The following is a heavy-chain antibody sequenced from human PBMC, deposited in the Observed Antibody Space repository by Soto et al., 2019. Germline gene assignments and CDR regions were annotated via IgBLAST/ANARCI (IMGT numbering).Heavy chain of an antibody. CDR3: AGLPYYYGSGSYARGYYYYYGMDV. V-gene: IGHV4-30-2*01. J-gene: IGHJ6*02. Sequence: SETLSLTCAVSGGSISSGGYSWSWIRQPPGKGLEWIGYIYHSGSTYYNPSLKSRVTISVDRSKNQFSLKLSSVTAADTAVYYCAGLPYYYGSGSYARGYYYYYGMDVWGQGTTVTVSS. CDR1: GGSISSGGYS. D-gene: IGHD3-10*01. CDR2: IYHSGST.